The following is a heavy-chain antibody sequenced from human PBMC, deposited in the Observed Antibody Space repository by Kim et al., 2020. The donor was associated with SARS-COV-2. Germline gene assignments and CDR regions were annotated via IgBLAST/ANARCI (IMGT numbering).Heavy chain of an antibody. J-gene: IGHJ6*02. V-gene: IGHV3-30-3*01. Sequence: GSLRLSCATSGFNFSTYGFHWVRQAPNKGLEWVAVISYDGSNRFYAPSVKGRLTLSRDNSKSTVHLQLDRVRVDDTAVYYCAREVGVSWQTSSCFYGLDVGSQGTTLTVSS. CDR1: GFNFSTYG. CDR2: ISYDGSNR. CDR3: AREVGVSWQTSSCFYGLDV. D-gene: IGHD1-26*01.